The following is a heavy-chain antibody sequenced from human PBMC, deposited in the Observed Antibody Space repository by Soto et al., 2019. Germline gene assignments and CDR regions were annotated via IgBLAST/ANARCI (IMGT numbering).Heavy chain of an antibody. D-gene: IGHD6-19*01. V-gene: IGHV5-10-1*01. CDR3: ASRIAVAARGGYYYGMDV. CDR1: GYSFTSYW. CDR2: IDPSDSYT. J-gene: IGHJ6*02. Sequence: GESLKISCKGSGYSFTSYWISWVRQMPGKGLEWMGRIDPSDSYTNYSPSFQGHVTISADKSISTAYLQWSSLKASDTAMYYCASRIAVAARGGYYYGMDVWGQGTKVTVSS.